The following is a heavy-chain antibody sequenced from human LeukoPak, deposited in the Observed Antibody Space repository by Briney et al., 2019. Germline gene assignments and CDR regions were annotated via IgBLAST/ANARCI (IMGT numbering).Heavy chain of an antibody. V-gene: IGHV3-15*01. D-gene: IGHD3-10*01. CDR3: IVSNYYSSGSYNFDS. CDR1: GFSFSSAW. CDR2: IKSKTDGGAV. Sequence: MAGGSMRLSCAASGFSFSSAWMTWVRQPPGKGLEWVGRIKSKTDGGAVDYAAPVKGRFTMSRDDSINTLYLQVNSLKTEDTAMYYCIVSNYYSSGSYNFDSWGQGTLVTVSS. J-gene: IGHJ4*02.